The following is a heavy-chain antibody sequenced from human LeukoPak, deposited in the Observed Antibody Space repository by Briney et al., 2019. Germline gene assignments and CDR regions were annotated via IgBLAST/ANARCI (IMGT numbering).Heavy chain of an antibody. D-gene: IGHD3-3*01. CDR1: GYTFTSYG. J-gene: IGHJ6*03. V-gene: IGHV1-18*01. CDR3: ARGHSDYDFWSGFRATPYYYYMDV. CDR2: ISAYNGNT. Sequence: EASVKVSCKASGYTFTSYGISWVRQAPGQGLGWMGWISAYNGNTNYAQKLQGRVTMTTDTSTSTAYMELRSLRSDDTAVYYCARGHSDYDFWSGFRATPYYYYMDVWGKGTTVTVSS.